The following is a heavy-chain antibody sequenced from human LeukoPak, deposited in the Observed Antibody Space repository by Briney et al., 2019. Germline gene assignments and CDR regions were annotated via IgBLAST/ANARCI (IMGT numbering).Heavy chain of an antibody. CDR3: ASWVGEDEMATIFGY. V-gene: IGHV1-18*01. Sequence: GASVKVSCKASGYTFTSYGISWVRQAPGQGLEWMGWISGYNGNTKYTQKFQGRVTITADESTSTAYVELSSLRSEDTAVYYCASWVGEDEMATIFGYWGQGTLVTVSS. D-gene: IGHD5-24*01. CDR1: GYTFTSYG. CDR2: ISGYNGNT. J-gene: IGHJ4*02.